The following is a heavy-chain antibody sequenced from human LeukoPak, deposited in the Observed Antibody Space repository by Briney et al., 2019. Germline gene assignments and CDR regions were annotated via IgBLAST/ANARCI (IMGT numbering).Heavy chain of an antibody. CDR1: GVTFSSYS. V-gene: IGHV3-48*01. CDR3: ARDSKQWLVDY. CDR2: ISSSSSTI. J-gene: IGHJ4*02. Sequence: PGGSLRLSCAASGVTFSSYSMNWVRQAPGKGLEWVSYISSSSSTIYYADSVKGRFTISRDNAKNSLYLQMNSLRAEDTAVYYCARDSKQWLVDYWGQGTLVTVSS. D-gene: IGHD6-19*01.